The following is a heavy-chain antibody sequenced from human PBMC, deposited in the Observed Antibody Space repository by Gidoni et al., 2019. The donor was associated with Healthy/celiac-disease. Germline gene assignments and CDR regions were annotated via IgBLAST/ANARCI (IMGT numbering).Heavy chain of an antibody. J-gene: IGHJ4*02. Sequence: EVQLVESGGGLVQPGGSLRLSCAASGFTFSSYSMNWVRQAPGKGLEWVSYISSSSSTIYYADSVKGRFTISRDNAKNSLYLQMNSLRDEDTAVYYCARGGDDYVWGSYRPQPFDYWGQGTLVTVSS. CDR1: GFTFSSYS. CDR2: ISSSSSTI. D-gene: IGHD3-16*02. V-gene: IGHV3-48*02. CDR3: ARGGDDYVWGSYRPQPFDY.